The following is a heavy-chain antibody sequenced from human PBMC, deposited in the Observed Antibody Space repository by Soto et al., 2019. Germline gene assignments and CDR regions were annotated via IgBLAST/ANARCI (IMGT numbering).Heavy chain of an antibody. V-gene: IGHV4-61*01. J-gene: IGHJ5*02. CDR3: AREADYAYNWFDP. Sequence: SETLSLTCTVSGGSVSSGSYYWSWIRQPPGKGLEWIGYIYNTGSTIYNPSLKSRVTISVDTSKNQFSLKLSSVTAADTAVYYCAREADYAYNWFDPWGQGTLVTVSS. CDR1: GGSVSSGSYY. CDR2: IYNTGST. D-gene: IGHD3-16*01.